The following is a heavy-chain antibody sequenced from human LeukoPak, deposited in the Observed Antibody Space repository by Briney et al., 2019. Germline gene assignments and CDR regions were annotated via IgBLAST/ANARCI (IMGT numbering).Heavy chain of an antibody. J-gene: IGHJ4*02. V-gene: IGHV1-2*02. CDR1: GYTFTGYY. CDR2: INPNSGGT. CDR3: AREDSSSWPLDC. Sequence: ASVKVSCKASGYTFTGYYMHWVRQAPGQGLEWMGWINPNSGGTNYAQKFQGRVTMTRDTFISTAYMELSRLRSDDTAVYYCAREDSSSWPLDCWGQGTLVTVSS. D-gene: IGHD6-13*01.